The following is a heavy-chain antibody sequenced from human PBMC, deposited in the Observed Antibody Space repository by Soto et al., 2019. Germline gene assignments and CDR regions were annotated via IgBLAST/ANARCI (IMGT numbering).Heavy chain of an antibody. J-gene: IGHJ5*02. CDR2: IHHSGNT. V-gene: IGHV4-30-2*01. CDR3: ARTMLLGWFDP. Sequence: QRQLQESGSGLVKPSQTLSLTGAVFGGSISSDTYSWSWFRQQPGKGLEWVGYIHHSGNTYFNPSLKSRVTISVDRSKNQLSLKLTSVTAADTAVYYCARTMLLGWFDPWGQGTLVTVSS. D-gene: IGHD2-15*01. CDR1: GGSISSDTYS.